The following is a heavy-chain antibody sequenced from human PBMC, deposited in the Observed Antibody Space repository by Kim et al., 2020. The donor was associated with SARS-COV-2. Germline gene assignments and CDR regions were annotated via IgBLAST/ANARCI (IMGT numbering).Heavy chain of an antibody. CDR2: PVDANT. CDR3: ASNFDY. J-gene: IGHJ4*02. Sequence: PVDANTRYSPSFHGQVTISADKSSSTAYLQWSSLKASDTAMYYCASNFDYWGQGTLVTVSS. V-gene: IGHV5-51*01.